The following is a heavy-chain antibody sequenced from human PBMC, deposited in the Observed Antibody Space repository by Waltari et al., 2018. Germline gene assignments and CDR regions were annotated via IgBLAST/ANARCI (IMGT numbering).Heavy chain of an antibody. J-gene: IGHJ4*02. CDR3: ARHVPGYWKSNGCHSGY. D-gene: IGHD2-2*01. V-gene: IGHV4-39*01. Sequence: PQLQESGPGLVNPSDTPFLVCTVSGSSITSSSCFRGLYRQPPGEGREWIGCIYDSGNSYDDPSLKRRVTISVETSKNRFALKLSTVTAAVTAAYYCARHVPGYWKSNGCHSGYWGQVTLVTVSA. CDR1: GSSITSSSCF. CDR2: IYDSGNS.